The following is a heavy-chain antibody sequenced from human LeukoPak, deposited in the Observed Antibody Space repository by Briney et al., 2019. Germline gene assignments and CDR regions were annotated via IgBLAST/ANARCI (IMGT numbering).Heavy chain of an antibody. CDR3: ARDHEYFYDSSGYYLNWFDP. D-gene: IGHD3-22*01. CDR2: ISSSSSYI. Sequence: PGGSLRLSCAASGFTFSSYSMNWVRQAPGKGLEWVSSISSSSSYIYYADSVKGRFTISRDNAKNSLYLQMNSLRAEDTAVYYCARDHEYFYDSSGYYLNWFDPWGQGTLVTASS. V-gene: IGHV3-21*01. CDR1: GFTFSSYS. J-gene: IGHJ5*02.